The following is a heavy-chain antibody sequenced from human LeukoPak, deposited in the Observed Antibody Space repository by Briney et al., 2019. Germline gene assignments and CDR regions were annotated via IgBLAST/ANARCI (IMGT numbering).Heavy chain of an antibody. J-gene: IGHJ4*02. CDR2: IKSKTDGGTT. D-gene: IGHD5-18*01. Sequence: PGGSLRLSCAASGFTFSNAWMSWVRQAPGKGLEWVGRIKSKTDGGTTDYAAPVKGRFTISRDDSKNTLYLQMNSLKTEDTAVYYCTTKNLTAMVWFWNDYWGQGTLVTVSS. CDR3: TTKNLTAMVWFWNDY. V-gene: IGHV3-15*01. CDR1: GFTFSNAW.